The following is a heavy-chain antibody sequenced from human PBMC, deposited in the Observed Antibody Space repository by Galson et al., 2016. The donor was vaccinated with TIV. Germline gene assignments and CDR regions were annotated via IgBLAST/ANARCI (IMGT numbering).Heavy chain of an antibody. V-gene: IGHV3-23*01. CDR1: GYTFTCHT. J-gene: IGHJ1*01. Sequence: SCKASGYTFTCHTMRWVRQAPGKGLEWVSSISATGINTYYGDSVKGRFTISRDNSKNTLSLQLNSLRAEDTAVYYCVKDMVRGVIGGFFQHWGQGTLVSVSS. CDR2: ISATGINT. CDR3: VKDMVRGVIGGFFQH. D-gene: IGHD3-10*01.